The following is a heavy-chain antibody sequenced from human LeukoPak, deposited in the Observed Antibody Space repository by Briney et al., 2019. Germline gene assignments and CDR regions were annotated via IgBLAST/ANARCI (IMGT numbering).Heavy chain of an antibody. D-gene: IGHD3-10*01. J-gene: IGHJ4*02. CDR2: INTNTGDP. CDR1: GYSFTKYD. Sequence: ASVKVSCKASGYSFTKYDMNWVRQAPGQGLEWMGWINTNTGDPTYAQGFTGRFVFSLDTSVSTAYLQINSLKAEDTAVYYCARNNADGEGRFGDWGQGTLVTVSS. CDR3: ARNNADGEGRFGD. V-gene: IGHV7-4-1*02.